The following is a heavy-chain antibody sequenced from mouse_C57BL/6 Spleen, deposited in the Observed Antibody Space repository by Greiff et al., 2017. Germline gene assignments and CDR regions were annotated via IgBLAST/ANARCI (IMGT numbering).Heavy chain of an antibody. D-gene: IGHD1-1*01. V-gene: IGHV1-22*01. Sequence: VQLQESGPELVKPGASVKMSCKASGYTFTDYNMHWVKQRHGKSLEWIGYINPNNGGTSYNQKFKGKATLTVNKSSSTAYMELRSLTSEDSAVYYCARYRFTNSLYAMGYWGQGTSLTVSS. CDR2: INPNNGGT. CDR3: ARYRFTNSLYAMGY. J-gene: IGHJ4*01. CDR1: GYTFTDYN.